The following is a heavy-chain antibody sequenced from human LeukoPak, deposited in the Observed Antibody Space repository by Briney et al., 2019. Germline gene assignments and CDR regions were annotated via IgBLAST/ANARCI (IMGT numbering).Heavy chain of an antibody. V-gene: IGHV3-30-3*01. J-gene: IGHJ4*02. CDR3: ARAHQLLSFFDY. Sequence: GGSLRLSCAASGFTVSSNYMSWVRQAPGKGLEWVAVISYDGSNKYYADSVKGRFTISRDNSKNTLYLQMNSLRAEDTAVYYCARAHQLLSFFDYWGQGTLVTVSS. CDR2: ISYDGSNK. D-gene: IGHD2-2*01. CDR1: GFTVSSNY.